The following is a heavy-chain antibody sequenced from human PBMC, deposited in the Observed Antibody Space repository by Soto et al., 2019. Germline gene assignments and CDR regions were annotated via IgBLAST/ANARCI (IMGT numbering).Heavy chain of an antibody. CDR2: ISGSGGST. D-gene: IGHD2-2*01. CDR1: GFTFSSYA. V-gene: IGHV3-23*01. Sequence: GGSLRLSCAASGFTFSSYAMSWVRQAPGKGLEWVSAISGSGGSTYYADSVKGRFTISRDNSKNTLYLQMNSLRAEDTAVYYCAKSFVYFARYCSSTSCYVDYYYMDVWGKGTTVTVSS. J-gene: IGHJ6*03. CDR3: AKSFVYFARYCSSTSCYVDYYYMDV.